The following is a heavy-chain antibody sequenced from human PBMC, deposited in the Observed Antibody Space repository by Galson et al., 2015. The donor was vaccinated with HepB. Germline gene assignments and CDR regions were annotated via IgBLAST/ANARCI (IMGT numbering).Heavy chain of an antibody. Sequence: TLSLTCTVSGGSISSGSYYWSWIRQPAGKGLEWIGRFYTSGSTNYNPSLKSRVTMSVDTFKRQFSLKLSSVTAADTAIYYCARELVASVTIFGVATYFDYWGQGTLVTVSS. D-gene: IGHD3-3*01. J-gene: IGHJ4*02. CDR2: FYTSGST. CDR3: ARELVASVTIFGVATYFDY. V-gene: IGHV4-61*02. CDR1: GGSISSGSYY.